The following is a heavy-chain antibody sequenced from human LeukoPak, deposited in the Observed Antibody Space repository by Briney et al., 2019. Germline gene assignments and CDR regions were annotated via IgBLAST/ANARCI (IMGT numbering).Heavy chain of an antibody. V-gene: IGHV3-48*04. CDR1: GFTFSSHS. D-gene: IGHD5-18*01. J-gene: IGHJ4*02. CDR3: ARDRGDTAIFSGFDY. Sequence: GGSLRLSCAASGFTFSSHSMNWVRQAPGKGLEWVSYISSSSSTIYYADSVKGRFTISRDNAKNSLYLQMNSLRAEDTAVYYCARDRGDTAIFSGFDYWGQGTLVTVSS. CDR2: ISSSSSTI.